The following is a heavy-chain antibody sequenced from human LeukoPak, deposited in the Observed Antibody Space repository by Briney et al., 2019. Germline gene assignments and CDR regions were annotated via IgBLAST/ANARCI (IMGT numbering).Heavy chain of an antibody. Sequence: ASVKVSCMASGYTFTSYGINWVRQATGQGLEWMGWINPNSGGTNYAQKFQGRVTMTRDTSISTAYMELSRLRSDDTAVYYCARATWDGYTDAFDIWGQGTMVTVSS. CDR1: GYTFTSYG. V-gene: IGHV1-2*02. CDR2: INPNSGGT. CDR3: ARATWDGYTDAFDI. J-gene: IGHJ3*02. D-gene: IGHD5-24*01.